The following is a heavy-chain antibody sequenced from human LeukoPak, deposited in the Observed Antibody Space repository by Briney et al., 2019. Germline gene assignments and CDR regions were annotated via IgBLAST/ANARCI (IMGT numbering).Heavy chain of an antibody. J-gene: IGHJ3*02. D-gene: IGHD2-2*01. Sequence: GWSLRLSCAASGFTFSNYAMNWVRQAPGTGLEWVSGISGSGGTTYYADSVKGRFTISRDNSKNTLYLQMNSLRAEDTAIYYCAKDPDYQLLSRAAFDIWGQGTMVTVSS. CDR2: ISGSGGTT. V-gene: IGHV3-23*01. CDR3: AKDPDYQLLSRAAFDI. CDR1: GFTFSNYA.